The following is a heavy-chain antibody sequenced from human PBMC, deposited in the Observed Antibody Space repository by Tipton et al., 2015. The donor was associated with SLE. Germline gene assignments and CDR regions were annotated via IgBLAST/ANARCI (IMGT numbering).Heavy chain of an antibody. CDR1: GDSISSSSYY. CDR3: ARNKISSPQDFDY. Sequence: TLSLTCIVSGDSISSSSYYWGWIRQPPGKGLEWIGYISYSGSTNYNPSLKSRVTLSVDTSKNQFSLKLSSVTAADTAVYYCARNKISSPQDFDYWGQGTLVTVSS. D-gene: IGHD1/OR15-1a*01. V-gene: IGHV4-61*05. CDR2: ISYSGST. J-gene: IGHJ4*02.